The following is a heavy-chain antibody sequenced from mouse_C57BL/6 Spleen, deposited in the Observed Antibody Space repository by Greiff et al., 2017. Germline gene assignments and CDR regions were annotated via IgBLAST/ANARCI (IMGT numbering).Heavy chain of an antibody. CDR2: ISDGGNYT. CDR1: GFTFSSYA. J-gene: IGHJ4*01. V-gene: IGHV5-4*03. D-gene: IGHD2-3*01. Sequence: EVMLVESGGGLVKPGGSLKLSCAASGFTFSSYAMSWVRQTPETRLEWVANISDGGNYTYYPDNVKGRFTISRDNAKNNLYLQMSHLKSEDTAMYYCARVHDGGYYAMDYWGQGTSVTVSS. CDR3: ARVHDGGYYAMDY.